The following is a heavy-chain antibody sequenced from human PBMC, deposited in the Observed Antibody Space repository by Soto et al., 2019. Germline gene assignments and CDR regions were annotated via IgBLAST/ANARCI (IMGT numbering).Heavy chain of an antibody. Sequence: GQSPKISCKGHGYSFTSYWISWERELPGKGLEWMGRIDPSDSYTNYSPSFQGHVTISADKSISTAYLQWSSLKASDTAMYYCARTNYSSAWFDPWGQGTLVTVSS. CDR3: ARTNYSSAWFDP. CDR2: IDPSDSYT. D-gene: IGHD6-19*01. CDR1: GYSFTSYW. J-gene: IGHJ5*02. V-gene: IGHV5-10-1*01.